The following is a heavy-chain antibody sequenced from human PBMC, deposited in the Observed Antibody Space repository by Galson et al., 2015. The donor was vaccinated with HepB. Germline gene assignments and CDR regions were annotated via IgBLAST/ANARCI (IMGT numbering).Heavy chain of an antibody. V-gene: IGHV4-39*01. Sequence: ETLSLTCTVSGGSISSSSYYWGWIRQPPGKGLEWIGSIYYSGSTYYNPSLKSRVTISVDTSKNQFSLKLSSVTAADTAVYYCARSMIVVVIKRADAFDIWGQGTMVTVSS. CDR3: ARSMIVVVIKRADAFDI. J-gene: IGHJ3*02. CDR2: IYYSGST. CDR1: GGSISSSSYY. D-gene: IGHD3-22*01.